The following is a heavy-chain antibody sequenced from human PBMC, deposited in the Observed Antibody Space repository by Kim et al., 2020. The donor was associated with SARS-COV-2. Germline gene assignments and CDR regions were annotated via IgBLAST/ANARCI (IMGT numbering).Heavy chain of an antibody. D-gene: IGHD3-16*01. CDR3: ARGGGSGGYGY. CDR1: GGSFSGYY. J-gene: IGHJ4*02. V-gene: IGHV4-34*01. CDR2: INHSGST. Sequence: SETLSLTCAVYGGSFSGYYWSWIRQPPGKGLEWIGEINHSGSTNYNPSLRSRVTISVDTSKNQFSLKLSSVTAADTAVYYCARGGGSGGYGYWGQGTLATVSS.